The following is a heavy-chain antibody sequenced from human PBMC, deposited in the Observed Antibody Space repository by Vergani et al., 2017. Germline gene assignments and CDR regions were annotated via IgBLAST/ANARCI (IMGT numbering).Heavy chain of an antibody. CDR1: GYSITNYW. Sequence: EVQLVQSGAEVKKPGESLKISCQGSGYSITNYWIAWVRQMPGKGLEWMGIIYAGDSDVRYSPSFQGQVTMSVDKSLSTAYPQWSSLKASDTATYYCAKTHDFSSLYSSYNWFDPWGQGTQVTVSS. V-gene: IGHV5-51*03. CDR2: IYAGDSDV. CDR3: AKTHDFSSLYSSYNWFDP. J-gene: IGHJ5*02. D-gene: IGHD3-3*01.